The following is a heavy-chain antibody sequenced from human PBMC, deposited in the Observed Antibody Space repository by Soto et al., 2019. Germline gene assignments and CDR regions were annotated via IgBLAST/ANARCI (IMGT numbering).Heavy chain of an antibody. CDR3: ARPRRSAGRTDAFDI. J-gene: IGHJ3*02. CDR2: ISSSSSYI. V-gene: IGHV3-21*01. Sequence: EVQLVESGGGLVKPGGSLRLSCAASGFTFSSYSMNWVRQAPGKGLEWVSSISSSSSYIYYADSVKGRFTISRDNAKNSLYLQMNSLRAEDTAVYYCARPRRSAGRTDAFDIWGQGTMVTVSS. CDR1: GFTFSSYS.